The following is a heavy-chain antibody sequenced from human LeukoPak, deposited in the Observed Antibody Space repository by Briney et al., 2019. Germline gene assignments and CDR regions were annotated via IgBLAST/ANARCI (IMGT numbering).Heavy chain of an antibody. CDR3: ARDFVATGSDFDY. CDR2: ISSSSSYI. V-gene: IGHV3-21*01. J-gene: IGHJ4*02. Sequence: GGSLRLSCAASGFTFSSYSMNWVRQASGKGLEWVSSISSSSSYIYYADSVKGRFTISRDNAKNSLYLQMNSLRAEDTAVYYCARDFVATGSDFDYWGQGTLVTVSS. D-gene: IGHD5-12*01. CDR1: GFTFSSYS.